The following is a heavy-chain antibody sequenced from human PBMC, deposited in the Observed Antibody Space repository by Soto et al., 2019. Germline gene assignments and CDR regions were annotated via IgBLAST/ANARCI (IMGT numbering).Heavy chain of an antibody. V-gene: IGHV1-24*01. CDR1: GYTLTELS. CDR3: ATGGLRYNWNYAGFGYNWFDP. Sequence: ASVKVSCKVSGYTLTELSMHWVRQAPGKGLEWMGGFDPEDGETIYAQKFQGRVTMTEDTSTDTAYMELSSLRSEDTAVYYCATGGLRYNWNYAGFGYNWFDPWGQGTLVTVSS. D-gene: IGHD1-7*01. J-gene: IGHJ5*02. CDR2: FDPEDGET.